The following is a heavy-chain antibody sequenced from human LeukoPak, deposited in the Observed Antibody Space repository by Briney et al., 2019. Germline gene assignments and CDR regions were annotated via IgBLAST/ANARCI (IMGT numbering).Heavy chain of an antibody. J-gene: IGHJ3*02. Sequence: SETLSLTCTVSGGSISGFYWSWIRQPPGKGLEWIGYIYYSGSTNYNPSLKSRVTMSVDTSKNQFSLKLSSVTAADTAVYYCARESQRAFDIWGQGTMVTVSS. CDR3: ARESQRAFDI. D-gene: IGHD6-25*01. CDR2: IYYSGST. CDR1: GGSISGFY. V-gene: IGHV4-59*12.